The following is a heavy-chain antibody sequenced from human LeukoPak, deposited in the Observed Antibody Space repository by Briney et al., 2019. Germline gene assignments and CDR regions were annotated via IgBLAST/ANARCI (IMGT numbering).Heavy chain of an antibody. CDR2: IYTSGST. CDR3: ARLWGGYVGY. CDR1: GGSISSGSYY. J-gene: IGHJ4*02. Sequence: SQTLSLTCSVSGGSISSGSYYWSWIRQPAGKGLEWIGRIYTSGSTNYNPSLKSRVTISVDTCKNQFSLKLSSVTAADTAVYYCARLWGGYVGYWGQGTLVTVSS. D-gene: IGHD5-12*01. V-gene: IGHV4-61*02.